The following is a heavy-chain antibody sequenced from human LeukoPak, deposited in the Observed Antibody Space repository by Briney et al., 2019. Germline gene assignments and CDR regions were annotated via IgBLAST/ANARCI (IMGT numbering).Heavy chain of an antibody. CDR1: GGSFSGYY. D-gene: IGHD3-9*01. Sequence: SETLSLTCAVYGGSFSGYYWSWIRQPPGKGLEWIGEINHSGSTNYSPSLKSRVTMSLEMSKNQFSLRLSSVTAADTAVYYCARDRGDPLTGYLDAFDIWGQGTMVTVSS. V-gene: IGHV4-34*01. CDR3: ARDRGDPLTGYLDAFDI. CDR2: INHSGST. J-gene: IGHJ3*02.